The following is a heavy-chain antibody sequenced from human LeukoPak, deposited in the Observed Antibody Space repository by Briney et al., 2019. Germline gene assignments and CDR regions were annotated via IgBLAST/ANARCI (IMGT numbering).Heavy chain of an antibody. CDR1: GGSISSSSYY. Sequence: PSETLSLTCTVSGGSISSSSYYWGWIRQPPGKGLEWIGSIYYSESTYYKTSLKSRVTISVDTSKNQFSLKLSSVTAADTAVYYCARGPYWNYFLGVKPTNNWFDPWGQGTLVTVSS. CDR2: IYYSEST. V-gene: IGHV4-39*07. D-gene: IGHD1-7*01. J-gene: IGHJ5*02. CDR3: ARGPYWNYFLGVKPTNNWFDP.